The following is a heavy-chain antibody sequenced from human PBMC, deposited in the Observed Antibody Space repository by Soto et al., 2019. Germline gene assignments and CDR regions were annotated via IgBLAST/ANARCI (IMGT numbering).Heavy chain of an antibody. CDR1: GGTFSSYA. Sequence: SVKVSCKASGGTFSSYAISWVRQAPGQGLEWMGGIIPIFGTANYAQKFQGRVTITADESTSTAYMELSSLRSEDTAVYYFASGYYDSSGYPSHTFDYWGQGTLVTVSS. J-gene: IGHJ4*02. CDR2: IIPIFGTA. D-gene: IGHD3-22*01. CDR3: ASGYYDSSGYPSHTFDY. V-gene: IGHV1-69*13.